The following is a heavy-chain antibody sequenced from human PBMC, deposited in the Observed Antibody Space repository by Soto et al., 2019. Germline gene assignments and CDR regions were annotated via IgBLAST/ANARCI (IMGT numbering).Heavy chain of an antibody. CDR1: GFTFSTNS. D-gene: IGHD4-17*01. Sequence: EVQLVESGGSLVQPGGSLRLSCAASGFTFSTNSMNWVRQAPGKGLEWLSYISLDSTTRYYADSVKGRFIISRDNADKSLYLQMNSLRAEDTAVYYCARGGARYVDYVPHWGQGTLVTVSS. CDR3: ARGGARYVDYVPH. V-gene: IGHV3-48*01. J-gene: IGHJ4*02. CDR2: ISLDSTTR.